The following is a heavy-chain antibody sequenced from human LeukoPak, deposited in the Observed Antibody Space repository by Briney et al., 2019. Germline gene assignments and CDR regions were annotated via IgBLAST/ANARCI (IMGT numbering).Heavy chain of an antibody. D-gene: IGHD7-27*01. V-gene: IGHV1-24*01. J-gene: IGHJ5*02. CDR1: GYTLTELS. CDR2: FDPEDGET. CDR3: ATIPNWGNWFDP. Sequence: GASVKVSCKVSGYTLTELSMHWVRQAPGKGLEWMGGFDPEDGETIYAQKFQGRVTMTEETSTDTAYMELSSLRSEDTAVYYCATIPNWGNWFDPWGQGTLVTVSS.